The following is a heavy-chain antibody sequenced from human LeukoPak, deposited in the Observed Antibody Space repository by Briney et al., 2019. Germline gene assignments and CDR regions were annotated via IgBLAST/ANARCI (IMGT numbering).Heavy chain of an antibody. CDR3: ARGRGAPGYYYYYYYMDV. D-gene: IGHD1-14*01. CDR2: IYYSGST. CDR1: GGSISRSSYY. J-gene: IGHJ6*03. Sequence: PSETLSLTCTVSGGSISRSSYYWGWIRQPPGKGLEWIGNIYYSGSTYYNPSLKSRVTISVDTSKNQFSLKLSSVTAADTAVYYCARGRGAPGYYYYYYYMDVWGKGTTVTVSS. V-gene: IGHV4-39*07.